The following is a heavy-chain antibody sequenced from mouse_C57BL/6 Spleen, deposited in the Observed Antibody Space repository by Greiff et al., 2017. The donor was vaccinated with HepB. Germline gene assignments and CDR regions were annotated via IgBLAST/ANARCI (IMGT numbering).Heavy chain of an antibody. D-gene: IGHD2-3*01. CDR3: ARGKLGYYEFAY. CDR2: ISYDGSN. CDR1: GYSITSGYY. V-gene: IGHV3-6*01. Sequence: EESGPGLVKPSQSLSLTCSVTGYSITSGYYWNWIRQFPGNKLEWMGYISYDGSNNYNPSLKNRISITRDTSKNQFFLKLNSVTTEDTATYYCARGKLGYYEFAYWGKGTLVTVSA. J-gene: IGHJ3*01.